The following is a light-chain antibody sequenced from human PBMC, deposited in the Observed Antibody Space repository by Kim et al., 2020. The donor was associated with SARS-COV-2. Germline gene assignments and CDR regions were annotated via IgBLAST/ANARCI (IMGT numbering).Light chain of an antibody. Sequence: PGASAPRPRRASQIVSSNLAWYQQKPGQAPRLLIYGASTRATGIPARFSGSGSGTEFTLTISSLQSEDFAVYYCQQYNNWPPRYSFGQGTKLEI. CDR1: QIVSSN. V-gene: IGKV3-15*01. J-gene: IGKJ2*03. CDR3: QQYNNWPPRYS. CDR2: GAS.